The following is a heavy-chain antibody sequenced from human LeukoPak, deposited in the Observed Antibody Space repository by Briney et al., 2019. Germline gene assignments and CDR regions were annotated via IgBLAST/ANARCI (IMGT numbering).Heavy chain of an antibody. CDR1: GGSFSGYY. Sequence: SETLSLTCAVYGGSFSGYYWNWIRQPPGKGLEWIGEINHSGSTNHNPSLKSRVTLSVDTSKNQFSLNLSSVTAADTAMYYCARREGNTAMVRSFDYWGQGDLVTVSS. CDR3: ARREGNTAMVRSFDY. J-gene: IGHJ4*02. D-gene: IGHD5-18*01. V-gene: IGHV4-34*01. CDR2: INHSGST.